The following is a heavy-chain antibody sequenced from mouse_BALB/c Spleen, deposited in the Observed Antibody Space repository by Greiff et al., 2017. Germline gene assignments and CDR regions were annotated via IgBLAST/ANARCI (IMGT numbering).Heavy chain of an antibody. J-gene: IGHJ2*01. Sequence: EVMLVESGGGLVKLGGSLKLSCAASGFTFSSYYMSWVRQTPEKRLELVAAINSNGGSTYYPDTVKGRFTISRDNAKNTLYLQMSSLKSEDTALYYCARQGISYYFDYWGQGTTLTVSS. CDR3: ARQGISYYFDY. V-gene: IGHV5-6-2*01. CDR1: GFTFSSYY. CDR2: INSNGGST.